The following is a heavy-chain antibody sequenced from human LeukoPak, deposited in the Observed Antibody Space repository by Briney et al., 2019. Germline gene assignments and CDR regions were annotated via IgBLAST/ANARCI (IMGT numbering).Heavy chain of an antibody. D-gene: IGHD6-19*01. CDR2: INSDGSST. J-gene: IGHJ4*02. V-gene: IGHV3-74*01. CDR1: GFTFSSYW. Sequence: RAGGSLRPSCAASGFTFSSYWMHWVRQAPGKGLVWVSRINSDGSSTSYADSVKGRFTISRDNAKNTLYLQMNSLRAEDTAVYYCARDQGVAEADYWGQGTLVTVSS. CDR3: ARDQGVAEADY.